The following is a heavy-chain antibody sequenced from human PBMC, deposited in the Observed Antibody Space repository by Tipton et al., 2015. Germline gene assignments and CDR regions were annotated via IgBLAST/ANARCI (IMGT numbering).Heavy chain of an antibody. Sequence: GLVKPSQTLSLTCAISGDSVSSNSDAWNWIRQSPSRGLEWLGRTYYRSRWYNDYAVSVKSRITITPDTSKNQFTLHLNSVTPDDTAMYYCARGRNNAFDIWGQGTLVTVSS. CDR1: GDSVSSNSDA. CDR2: TYYRSRWYN. J-gene: IGHJ3*02. V-gene: IGHV6-1*01. CDR3: ARGRNNAFDI.